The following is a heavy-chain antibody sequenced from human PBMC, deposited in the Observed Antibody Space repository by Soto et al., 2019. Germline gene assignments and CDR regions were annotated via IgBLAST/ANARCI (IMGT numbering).Heavy chain of an antibody. V-gene: IGHV1-69*01. D-gene: IGHD2-2*01. J-gene: IGHJ6*02. CDR2: IIPIPGTA. CDR1: GGTFSSSD. CDR3: AMSQVSSTSLEIYYYYYYGMDV. Sequence: QVQLVQSGAEVKKPGSSVKVSCKASGGTFSSSDISWVRQAPGQGLEWMGGIIPIPGTANYAQKFQGRVTFTADESTSTAYMELSSLRSEDTAVYYCAMSQVSSTSLEIYYYYYYGMDVWGQGTMVTVSS.